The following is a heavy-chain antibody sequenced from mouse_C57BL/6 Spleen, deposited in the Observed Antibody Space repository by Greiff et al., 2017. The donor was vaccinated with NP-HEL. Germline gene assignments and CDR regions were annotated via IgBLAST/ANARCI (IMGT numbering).Heavy chain of an antibody. Sequence: EVKLVESGGGLVKPGGSLKLSCAASGFTFSSYAMSWVRQTPEKRLEWVATISDGGSYTYYPDNVKGRFTISRDNAKNNLYLQMSHLKSEDTAMYYCARDRGQLRLRDYAMDYWGQGTSVTVSS. D-gene: IGHD3-2*02. CDR2: ISDGGSYT. CDR3: ARDRGQLRLRDYAMDY. J-gene: IGHJ4*01. V-gene: IGHV5-4*01. CDR1: GFTFSSYA.